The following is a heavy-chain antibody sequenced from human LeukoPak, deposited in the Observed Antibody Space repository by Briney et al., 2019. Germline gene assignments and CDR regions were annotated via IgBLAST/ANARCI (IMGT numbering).Heavy chain of an antibody. CDR1: GFTFSNYW. V-gene: IGHV3-7*01. D-gene: IGHD3-10*01. J-gene: IGHJ4*02. CDR2: VKQDGREK. Sequence: PGGSLRLSCTDSGFTFSNYWMSWVRQAPGKGLEWVANVKQDGREKYYVDSVKGRFTISRDNAKNSLYLQMNSLRAEDTAVYYCASQITISYYFACWGQGTLSPSPQ. CDR3: ASQITISYYFAC.